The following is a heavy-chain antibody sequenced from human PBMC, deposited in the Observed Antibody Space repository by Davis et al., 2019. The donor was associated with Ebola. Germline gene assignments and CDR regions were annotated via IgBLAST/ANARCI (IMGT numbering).Heavy chain of an antibody. V-gene: IGHV1-3*01. J-gene: IGHJ4*02. Sequence: ASVKVSCKASGYTFTSYGISWVRQAPGQRLEWMGGINAGDGSTKYSENFQGRVTITRDTSASTAYMELSSLRSEDTAVYYCAREVDGYNWNYFVYWGQGTLVTVSS. D-gene: IGHD5-24*01. CDR2: INAGDGST. CDR3: AREVDGYNWNYFVY. CDR1: GYTFTSYG.